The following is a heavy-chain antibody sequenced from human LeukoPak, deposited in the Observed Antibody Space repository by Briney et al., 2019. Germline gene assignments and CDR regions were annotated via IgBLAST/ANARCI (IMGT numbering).Heavy chain of an antibody. V-gene: IGHV4-59*12. CDR3: ARDLVVVPAAIPKSYYMDV. CDR1: GGSISSYY. CDR2: IYYSGST. Sequence: TSETLSLTCTVSGGSISSYYWSWIRQPPGKGLEWIGYIYYSGSTNYNPSLKSRVTISVDTSKNQFSLKLSSVTAAGTAVYYCARDLVVVPAAIPKSYYMDVWGKGTTVTVSS. J-gene: IGHJ6*03. D-gene: IGHD2-2*01.